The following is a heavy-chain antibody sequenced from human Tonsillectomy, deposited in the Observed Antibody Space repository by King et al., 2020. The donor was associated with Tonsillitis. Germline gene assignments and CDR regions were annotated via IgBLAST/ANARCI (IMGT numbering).Heavy chain of an antibody. J-gene: IGHJ4*02. CDR3: AREMATSGWYHY. CDR2: IYSDGST. V-gene: IGHV3-53*01. D-gene: IGHD6-19*01. CDR1: GFSFSTNY. Sequence: VQLVQSGGGLIQPGGSLRLSCAASGFSFSTNYMNWVRQPPGKGLEWVSIIYSDGSTYYADSAKGRFTISRDNSQNTLYLQMNSLRADDTAVYYCAREMATSGWYHYWGQGTLVTVSS.